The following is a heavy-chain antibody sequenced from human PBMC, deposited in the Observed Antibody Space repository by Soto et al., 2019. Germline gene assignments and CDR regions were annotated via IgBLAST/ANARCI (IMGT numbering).Heavy chain of an antibody. V-gene: IGHV4-59*01. CDR1: GGSISSYY. Sequence: QVQLQESGPGLVKPSETLSLTCTVSGGSISSYYWSWIRQPPGKGLEWIGYIYYSGSTNYNPSLKSRVTASVDTSKSQFCLRLSSVTAADTAVYYCGRGYSREGGLDCWGQGTLVTVSS. J-gene: IGHJ4*02. D-gene: IGHD6-19*01. CDR3: GRGYSREGGLDC. CDR2: IYYSGST.